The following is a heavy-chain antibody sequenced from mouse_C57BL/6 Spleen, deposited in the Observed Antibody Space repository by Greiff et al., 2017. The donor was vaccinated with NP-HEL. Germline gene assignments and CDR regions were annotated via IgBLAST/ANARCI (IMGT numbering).Heavy chain of an antibody. CDR3: ARSITTVVATGLDAMDY. J-gene: IGHJ4*01. V-gene: IGHV1-66*01. CDR1: GYSFTSYY. D-gene: IGHD1-1*01. Sequence: QVQLKESGPELVKPGASVKISCKASGYSFTSYYIHWVKQRPGQGLEWIGWIYPGSGNTKYNEKFKGKATLTADTSSSTAYMQLSSLTSEDSAVYYCARSITTVVATGLDAMDYWGQGTSVTVSS. CDR2: IYPGSGNT.